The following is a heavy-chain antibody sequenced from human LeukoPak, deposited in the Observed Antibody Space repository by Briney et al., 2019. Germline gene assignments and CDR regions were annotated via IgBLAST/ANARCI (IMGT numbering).Heavy chain of an antibody. CDR3: ARRLNAFDI. Sequence: SQTLSLTCTVSGGSINSATYYWSWIRQHPGKGLEWIGYIYCTGSTFYNPSLKSRVTMSVDTSKNQFSLRLNSVTAADTAVYYCARRLNAFDIWGQGTLVTVSS. J-gene: IGHJ3*02. CDR2: IYCTGST. D-gene: IGHD6-25*01. V-gene: IGHV4-31*03. CDR1: GGSINSATYY.